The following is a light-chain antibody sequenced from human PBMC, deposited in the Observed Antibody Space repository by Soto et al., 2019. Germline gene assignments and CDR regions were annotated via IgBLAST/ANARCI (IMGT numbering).Light chain of an antibody. V-gene: IGKV3-15*01. J-gene: IGKJ5*01. CDR2: DTS. CDR1: QSVSSH. CDR3: QQYSNWPPIT. Sequence: ETVMTQSPGTLSVSLGERATLSCRASQSVSSHLAWYQQKPGQAPRRLIYDTSTRATGIPARFSGSGSGTEFTLTISSLQSEDFAVYYCQQYSNWPPITFGQGTRLEIK.